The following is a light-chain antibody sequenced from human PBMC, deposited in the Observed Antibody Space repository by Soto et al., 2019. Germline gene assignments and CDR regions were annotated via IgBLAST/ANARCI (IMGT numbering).Light chain of an antibody. V-gene: IGKV1-5*03. Sequence: DIQMTQSPSTLSASVGDTVSITCRASQRIDTWLAWYQQKPGKAPKLLIYKASTLQGGVPSRFSGSGSGTEFTLTISSLQPDDFATYYCQEYETFSPWTFGQGPRWIS. CDR1: QRIDTW. CDR3: QEYETFSPWT. J-gene: IGKJ1*01. CDR2: KAS.